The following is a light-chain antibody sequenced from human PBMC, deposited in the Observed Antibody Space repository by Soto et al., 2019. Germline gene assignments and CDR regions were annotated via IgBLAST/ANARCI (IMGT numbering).Light chain of an antibody. CDR3: QQANSFLSIT. V-gene: IGKV1D-12*01. J-gene: IGKJ5*01. Sequence: DIQMTQSPSSVSASVGDRVTIACRANQRISSWLAWYQQKPGKAPKLLIYAASSLQSGVPSRFSGSGSGTDFSLTISSLQPEDFATYYCQQANSFLSITFGQGTRLEIK. CDR1: QRISSW. CDR2: AAS.